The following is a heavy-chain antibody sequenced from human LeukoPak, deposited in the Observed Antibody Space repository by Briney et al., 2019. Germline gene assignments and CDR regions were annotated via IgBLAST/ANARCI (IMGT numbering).Heavy chain of an antibody. D-gene: IGHD2-15*01. CDR1: GGTFSSYA. CDR2: IIPIFGTA. J-gene: IGHJ4*02. CDR3: AAECLNCSGGSCWTTQYDY. Sequence: ASVKVSCKASGGTFSSYAISWVRQAPGQGLEWMGGIIPIFGTANYAQKFQGRVTITADKSTSTAYMELSSLRSEDTAVYYCAAECLNCSGGSCWTTQYDYWGQGTLVTVSS. V-gene: IGHV1-69*06.